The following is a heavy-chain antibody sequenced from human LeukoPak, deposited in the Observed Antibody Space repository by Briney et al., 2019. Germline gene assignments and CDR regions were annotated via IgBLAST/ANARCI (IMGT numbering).Heavy chain of an antibody. CDR2: ISSSSSHT. V-gene: IGHV3-21*01. CDR3: ARYIIGAALLVD. Sequence: GGSLRLSCAASGFTFSTYNMNWVRQAPGKELEWVSSISSSSSHTYYADSVQGRFTISRVNSKNTLYLPMNSLRAEDTAMYYCARYIIGAALLVDWGQGTLVTVSS. CDR1: GFTFSTYN. J-gene: IGHJ4*02. D-gene: IGHD2-2*02.